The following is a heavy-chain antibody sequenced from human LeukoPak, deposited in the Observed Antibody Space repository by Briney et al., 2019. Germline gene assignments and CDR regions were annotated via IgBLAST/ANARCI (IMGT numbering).Heavy chain of an antibody. CDR3: ARRPYGSGRWYFDY. J-gene: IGHJ4*02. CDR1: GGSFSGYY. D-gene: IGHD3-10*01. V-gene: IGHV4-34*01. Sequence: PSETLSLTCAVYGGSFSGYYWSWIRQPPGKGLEWIGEINHSGSTNYNPSLKSRVTISVDTSKNQFSLKLSSVTAADTAVYYCARRPYGSGRWYFDYWGQGTLVTVSS. CDR2: INHSGST.